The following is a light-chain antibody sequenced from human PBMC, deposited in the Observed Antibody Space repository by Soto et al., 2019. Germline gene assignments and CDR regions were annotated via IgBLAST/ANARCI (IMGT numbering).Light chain of an antibody. Sequence: AIRMTQSPSSLSASAGDRVAIACRASQDVGRYFAWYQQKPGQAPKLLIYGASTLQSGVPSRFSGGGSGTDFTLTISCLQSEDFATYYCQHYTNYPWTFGQGTKVEIK. J-gene: IGKJ1*01. CDR1: QDVGRY. CDR2: GAS. CDR3: QHYTNYPWT. V-gene: IGKV1-8*01.